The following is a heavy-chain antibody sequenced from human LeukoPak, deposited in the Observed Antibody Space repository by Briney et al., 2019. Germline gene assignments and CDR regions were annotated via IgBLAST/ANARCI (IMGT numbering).Heavy chain of an antibody. V-gene: IGHV4-31*03. CDR1: GSSISSGGDY. CDR3: ARAAWRGTNSRDAFDI. Sequence: SETLSHTCTVSGSSISSGGDYWSWIRQHPGKRLEWIGHISYSGTTYYNPSLKSRLTISLDTSKNQFSLELRSVTAADTAVYYCARAAWRGTNSRDAFDIWGLGTVVTVSS. J-gene: IGHJ3*02. D-gene: IGHD4/OR15-4a*01. CDR2: ISYSGTT.